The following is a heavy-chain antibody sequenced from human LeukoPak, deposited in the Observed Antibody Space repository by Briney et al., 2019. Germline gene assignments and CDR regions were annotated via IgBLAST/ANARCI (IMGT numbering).Heavy chain of an antibody. D-gene: IGHD5-24*01. J-gene: IGHJ4*02. Sequence: GGSLRLSCAASGYTLSSYCMHCVRHAPGKGLVWVSRINSDGSSTSYADSVKRRFPISRHNAKNTLYLQVSSLRSEDTAVYYCAMAPFDYWGQGTLVTVSS. V-gene: IGHV3-74*01. CDR2: INSDGSST. CDR3: AMAPFDY. CDR1: GYTLSSYC.